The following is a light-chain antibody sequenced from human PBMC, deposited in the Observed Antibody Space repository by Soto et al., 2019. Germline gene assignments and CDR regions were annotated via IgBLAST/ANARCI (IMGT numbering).Light chain of an antibody. CDR3: HQYNNWSPYT. V-gene: IGKV3-15*01. CDR2: GAS. J-gene: IGKJ2*01. CDR1: QSVSTN. Sequence: EIVMTQSPATLSVFPGERATLSCRASQSVSTNLAWYQQKPGQAPRLLIYGASARATGIPARFSGSGSGTEVSLTIISLQSEDFAVDYCHQYNNWSPYTFGQGTKLEIK.